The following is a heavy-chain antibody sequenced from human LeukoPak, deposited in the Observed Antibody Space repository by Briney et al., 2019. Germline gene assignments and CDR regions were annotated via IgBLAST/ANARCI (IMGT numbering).Heavy chain of an antibody. D-gene: IGHD3-10*01. J-gene: IGHJ3*02. Sequence: GESLKISCKGSGYSFTSYWIGWVRQMPGKGLEWMGIIYPGDSDTRYSPSFQGQVTISADKSISTAYLQWSSLKASDTAMYYCARLVGTYYYGSGSYYNPGAFDIWGQGTMVTVSS. CDR2: IYPGDSDT. CDR1: GYSFTSYW. CDR3: ARLVGTYYYGSGSYYNPGAFDI. V-gene: IGHV5-51*01.